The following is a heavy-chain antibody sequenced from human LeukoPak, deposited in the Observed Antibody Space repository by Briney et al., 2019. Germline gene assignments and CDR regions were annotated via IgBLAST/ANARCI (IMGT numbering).Heavy chain of an antibody. CDR2: FRGSETST. J-gene: IGHJ4*02. V-gene: IGHV3-23*01. CDR1: GFPFSPYP. Sequence: GGPLSLSCAASGFPFSPYPMGGAPQPQGKGLDGVSPFRGSETSTYYADSVKGRFTISRDTSKNTLYLQMNSLRAEDTAVYYCAKGALLPAGHTRYFFDYWGQGTLVTVSS. D-gene: IGHD1-26*01. CDR3: AKGALLPAGHTRYFFDY.